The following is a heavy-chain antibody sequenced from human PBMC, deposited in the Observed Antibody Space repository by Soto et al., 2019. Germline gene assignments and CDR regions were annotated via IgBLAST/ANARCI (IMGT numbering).Heavy chain of an antibody. Sequence: PSETLSLTCTVSGGSISSYYWSWIRQPPGKGLEWIGYIYYSGSTNYNPSLKSRVTISVDTSKNQFSLKLSSVTAADTAVYYCARQDGATYYDFWSGYQLGMDVWGQGTTVTVSS. CDR1: GGSISSYY. CDR3: ARQDGATYYDFWSGYQLGMDV. V-gene: IGHV4-59*01. CDR2: IYYSGST. D-gene: IGHD3-3*01. J-gene: IGHJ6*02.